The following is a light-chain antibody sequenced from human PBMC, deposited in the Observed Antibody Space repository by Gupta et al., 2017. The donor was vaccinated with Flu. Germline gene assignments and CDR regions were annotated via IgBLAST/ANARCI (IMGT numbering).Light chain of an antibody. Sequence: DIVLTQSPGPLSLSPGKRTTLSCRASQSVTRYSLAWYQQKPGQPPRLLISGADNRATGIPDRFSGSGSETDFTLTISRLEPEDFAVYYCQQYCSSPPTFGQGTKVEVK. CDR1: QSVTRYS. V-gene: IGKV3-20*01. CDR2: GAD. CDR3: QQYCSSPPT. J-gene: IGKJ1*01.